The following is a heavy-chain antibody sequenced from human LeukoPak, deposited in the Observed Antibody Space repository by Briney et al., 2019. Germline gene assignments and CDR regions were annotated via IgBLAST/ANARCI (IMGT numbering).Heavy chain of an antibody. CDR2: IRSKAYGGTT. J-gene: IGHJ3*02. Sequence: GGSLRLSCAASGFTFSSYAMSWVRQAPGKGLEWVGFIRSKAYGGTTEYAASVKGRFTISRDDSKSIAYLQMNSLKTEDTAVYYCTRDLKGYYYDSSGAFDIWGQGTMVTVSS. CDR3: TRDLKGYYYDSSGAFDI. V-gene: IGHV3-49*04. CDR1: GFTFSSYA. D-gene: IGHD3-22*01.